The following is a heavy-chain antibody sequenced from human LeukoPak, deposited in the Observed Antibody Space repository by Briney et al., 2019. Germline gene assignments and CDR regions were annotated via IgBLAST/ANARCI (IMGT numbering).Heavy chain of an antibody. CDR3: ARDRGITTARGVPSWFDP. V-gene: IGHV4-61*02. CDR2: IYTTGSP. D-gene: IGHD3-10*01. CDR1: GRSISSRNYF. Sequence: SETLSLTCTVSGRSISSRNYFWTWIRQPARKGLEWIGRIYTTGSPSYSPSLKSRVTISVDTSTNQFSLKLTSVSAADTAVYYCARDRGITTARGVPSWFDPWGQGTLVTVSS. J-gene: IGHJ5*02.